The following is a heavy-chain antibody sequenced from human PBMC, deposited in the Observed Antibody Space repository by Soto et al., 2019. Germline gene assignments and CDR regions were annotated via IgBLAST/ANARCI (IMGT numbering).Heavy chain of an antibody. Sequence: PGEALKISCKGSGYSFTSYWIGWVRQMPGKGLEWMGIIYPGDSDTRYSPSFQGQVTISADKSISTAYLQWSSLKASDTAMYYCARAMTTVTTAMYYWGQGTLVTVSS. D-gene: IGHD4-17*01. CDR2: IYPGDSDT. V-gene: IGHV5-51*01. CDR1: GYSFTSYW. CDR3: ARAMTTVTTAMYY. J-gene: IGHJ4*02.